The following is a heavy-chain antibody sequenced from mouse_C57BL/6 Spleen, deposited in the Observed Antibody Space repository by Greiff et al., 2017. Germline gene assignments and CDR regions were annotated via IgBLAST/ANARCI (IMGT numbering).Heavy chain of an antibody. CDR3: AREAYYGSHAMDY. Sequence: VQLKQSGPELVKPGDSVKISCKASGYSFTGYFMNWVMQSHGKSLEWIGRINPYNGDTFYNQKFKGKATLTVDKSSSTAHMELRSLTSEDSAVYYCAREAYYGSHAMDYWGQGTSVTVSS. J-gene: IGHJ4*01. V-gene: IGHV1-20*01. CDR1: GYSFTGYF. CDR2: INPYNGDT. D-gene: IGHD1-1*01.